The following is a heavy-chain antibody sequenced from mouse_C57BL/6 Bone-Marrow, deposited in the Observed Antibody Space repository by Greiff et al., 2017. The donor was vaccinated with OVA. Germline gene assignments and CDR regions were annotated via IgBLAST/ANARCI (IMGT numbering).Heavy chain of an antibody. D-gene: IGHD2-4*01. CDR2: ISYDGSN. CDR3: SRGIYDYDGDY. CDR1: GYSITSGYY. J-gene: IGHJ2*01. Sequence: VQLQQSGPGLVKPSQSLSLTCSVTGYSITSGYYWNWIRQFPGNQLEWMGYISYDGSNKYNPSLKNRISITRDTSKNQLFLKLNSVTTEDTATYYCSRGIYDYDGDYWGQGTTLTVSS. V-gene: IGHV3-6*01.